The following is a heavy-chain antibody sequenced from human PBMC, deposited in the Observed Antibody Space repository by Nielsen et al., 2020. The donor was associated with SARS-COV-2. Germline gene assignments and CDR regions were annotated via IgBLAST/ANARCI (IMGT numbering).Heavy chain of an antibody. V-gene: IGHV4-61*01. D-gene: IGHD6-19*01. J-gene: IGHJ4*02. CDR2: IYYSGST. Sequence: SETLSLTCTVSGGSVSSGRYYWSWIRQPPGKGLEWIGYIYYSGSTNYNPSLKSRVTISVDTSKNQFSLKLSSLTAADTAVYYCARAEGSGWQYYFDYWGQGTLVTVSS. CDR1: GGSVSSGRYY. CDR3: ARAEGSGWQYYFDY.